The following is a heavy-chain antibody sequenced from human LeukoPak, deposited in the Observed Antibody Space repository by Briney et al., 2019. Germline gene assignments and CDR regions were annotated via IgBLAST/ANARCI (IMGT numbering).Heavy chain of an antibody. V-gene: IGHV4-59*11. J-gene: IGHJ3*02. CDR3: ARDLVTVTKGFDI. Sequence: SETLSLTCAVSDDSFSSHYWTWIRQPPGKGLEWIGYISYIGSTNYNPSLKSRVAISIDTSKNQFSLKLSSVTAADTAVYYCARDLVTVTKGFDIWGQGTMVSVSS. CDR2: ISYIGST. CDR1: DDSFSSHY. D-gene: IGHD4-17*01.